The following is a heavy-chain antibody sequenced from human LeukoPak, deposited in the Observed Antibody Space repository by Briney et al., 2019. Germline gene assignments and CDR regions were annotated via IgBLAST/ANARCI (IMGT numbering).Heavy chain of an antibody. CDR2: IYYSGST. CDR1: GGSISSSSYY. Sequence: SETLSLTCTVSGGSISSSSYYWGWIRQPPGKGLEWIGSIYYSGSTYYNPSLKSRVTISVDTSKNQFSLKLSSVTAADTAVYYCARGPPKQLVLGYWGQGTLVTVSS. J-gene: IGHJ4*02. D-gene: IGHD6-13*01. V-gene: IGHV4-39*07. CDR3: ARGPPKQLVLGY.